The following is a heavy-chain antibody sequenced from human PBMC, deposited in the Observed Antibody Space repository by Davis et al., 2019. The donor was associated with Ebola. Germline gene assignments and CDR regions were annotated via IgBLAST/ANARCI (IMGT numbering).Heavy chain of an antibody. Sequence: MPSETLSLTCTVSGGSISSSSYYWGWIRQPPGKGLEWIGSIYYSGSTYYNPSLKSRVTISVDTSKNQFSLKLSSVTAADTAVYYCARGRYSSSWAIDYWGQGTLVTVSS. V-gene: IGHV4-39*01. J-gene: IGHJ4*02. CDR1: GGSISSSSYY. D-gene: IGHD6-13*01. CDR2: IYYSGST. CDR3: ARGRYSSSWAIDY.